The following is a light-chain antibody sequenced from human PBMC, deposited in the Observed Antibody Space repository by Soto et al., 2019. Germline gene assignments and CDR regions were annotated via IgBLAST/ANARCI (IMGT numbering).Light chain of an antibody. CDR1: QGISSA. Sequence: AIQLTQSPSSLSASVGDRVTITCRASQGISSALTWYQQRPGKPPKLLIYDAVTLESGVPSRFSGSGSGTDFTLTISSLQPEDFATYYCQQYTSHITFGQGTRLEI. CDR3: QQYTSHIT. V-gene: IGKV1-13*02. CDR2: DAV. J-gene: IGKJ5*01.